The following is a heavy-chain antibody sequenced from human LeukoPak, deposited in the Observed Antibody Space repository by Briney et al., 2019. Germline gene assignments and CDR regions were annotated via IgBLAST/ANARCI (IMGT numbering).Heavy chain of an antibody. CDR2: INSDGSST. V-gene: IGHV3-74*01. CDR3: ARDPPCYYDLDY. CDR1: GFTFSCYW. Sequence: GGSLRLSCAASGFTFSCYWMHWVRQAPGKGLVWVSRINSDGSSTSYADSVKGRFTISRDNAKNTLYLQMNSLRAEDTAVYYCARDPPCYYDLDYWGQGTLVTVSS. J-gene: IGHJ4*02. D-gene: IGHD3-3*01.